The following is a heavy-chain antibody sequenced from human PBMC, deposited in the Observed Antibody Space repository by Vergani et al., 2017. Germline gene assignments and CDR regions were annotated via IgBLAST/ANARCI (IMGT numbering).Heavy chain of an antibody. CDR1: GFTFSSYG. V-gene: IGHV3-33*01. J-gene: IGHJ6*03. CDR3: ARDGYDFWSGYYDAYYYYMDV. D-gene: IGHD3-3*01. CDR2: IWYDGSNK. Sequence: QVQLVESGGGVVQPGRSLRLSCAASGFTFSSYGMHWVRQAPGKGLEWVAVIWYDGSNKYYADSVKGRFTISRDNSKNTLYLQMNSLRAEDTAVYYCARDGYDFWSGYYDAYYYYMDVWGKGTTVTVSS.